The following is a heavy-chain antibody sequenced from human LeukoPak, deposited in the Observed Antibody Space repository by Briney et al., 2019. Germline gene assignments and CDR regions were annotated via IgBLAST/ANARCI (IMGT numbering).Heavy chain of an antibody. D-gene: IGHD2-21*01. J-gene: IGHJ5*02. Sequence: GGSLRLSCAASGFTFSSNYMSWVRQAPGKGLEWVSVIYSGGSTYNADSVQGRFTISRDNSKNTLYLQMNSLRAEDTAVYCCARAVRAYRVCFDRWGQGTLVTVSS. CDR1: GFTFSSNY. V-gene: IGHV3-66*02. CDR2: IYSGGST. CDR3: ARAVRAYRVCFDR.